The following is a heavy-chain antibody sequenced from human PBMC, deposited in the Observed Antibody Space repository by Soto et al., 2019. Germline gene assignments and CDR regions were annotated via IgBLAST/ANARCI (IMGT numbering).Heavy chain of an antibody. CDR3: AREKDFILGGYAFGY. CDR2: LLYRGTA. Sequence: QVQLQESGPRLVKPSETLSLTCSVSDSSMSPYYWTWFRQAPGKGLEWIGHLLYRGTATYNPALQGRVTISLDTSKKQVSLQLSSVIAADTAVYYCAREKDFILGGYAFGYSGPGTLVTVSS. V-gene: IGHV4-59*01. CDR1: DSSMSPYY. J-gene: IGHJ3*01. D-gene: IGHD1-26*01.